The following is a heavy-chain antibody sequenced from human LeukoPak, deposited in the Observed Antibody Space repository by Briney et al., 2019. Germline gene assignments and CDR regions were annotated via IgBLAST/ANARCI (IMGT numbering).Heavy chain of an antibody. V-gene: IGHV3-66*01. D-gene: IGHD6-19*01. J-gene: IGHJ4*02. CDR3: ARSEWLAVNPYFDY. Sequence: GGSLRLSCAASGFTVSSNYMSWVRQAPGKGLEWVSVIYSGGSTYYADSVKGRFTISRDNSKNTLYLQMNSLRDEDTAVYYCARSEWLAVNPYFDYWGQGTLVTVSS. CDR1: GFTVSSNY. CDR2: IYSGGST.